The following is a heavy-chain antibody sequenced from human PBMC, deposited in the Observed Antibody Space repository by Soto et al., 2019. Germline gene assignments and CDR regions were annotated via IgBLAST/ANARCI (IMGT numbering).Heavy chain of an antibody. CDR2: IYWDDDK. Sequence: GSGPTLVNPTQTLTLTGTFSGFSLSTSGVGVGWIRQPPGKALEWLALIYWDDDKRYSPSLKSRLTITKDTSKNQVVLTMTNMDPVDTATYYCARLVSYSSSRTYYFDYWGQGTLVTVSS. J-gene: IGHJ4*02. CDR3: ARLVSYSSSRTYYFDY. CDR1: GFSLSTSGVG. V-gene: IGHV2-5*02. D-gene: IGHD6-6*01.